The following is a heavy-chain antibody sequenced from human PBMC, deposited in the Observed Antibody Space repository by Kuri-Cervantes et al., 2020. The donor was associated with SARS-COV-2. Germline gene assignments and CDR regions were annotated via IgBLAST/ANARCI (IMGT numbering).Heavy chain of an antibody. CDR2: IYHSGST. CDR1: GGSFSGYY. V-gene: IGHV4-34*01. D-gene: IGHD2-2*01. J-gene: IGHJ4*02. CDR3: ARQGCSSTSCYAFDY. Sequence: ESLKISCAVYGGSFSGYYWSWIRQPPGKGLEWIGSIYHSGSTYYNPSLKSRVTISVDTSKNQFSLKLSSVTAADTAVYYCARQGCSSTSCYAFDYWGQGTLVTVSS.